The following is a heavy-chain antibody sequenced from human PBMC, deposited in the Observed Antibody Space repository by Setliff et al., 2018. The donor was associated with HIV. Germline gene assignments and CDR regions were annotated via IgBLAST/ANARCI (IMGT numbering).Heavy chain of an antibody. Sequence: GESLKISCGASGFTFDDYTMHWVRQVPGKGLEWLSLISWDGSSTYYADSVKGRFNILRDDSKKTAYLQMNSLRDEDTAVYYCVKDVLKFWSGSGALDFWGPGTLVTVSS. J-gene: IGHJ4*02. CDR2: ISWDGSST. D-gene: IGHD3-3*01. CDR3: VKDVLKFWSGSGALDF. V-gene: IGHV3-43*01. CDR1: GFTFDDYT.